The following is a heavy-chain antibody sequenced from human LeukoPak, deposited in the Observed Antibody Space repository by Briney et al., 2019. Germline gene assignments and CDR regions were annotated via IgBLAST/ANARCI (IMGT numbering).Heavy chain of an antibody. Sequence: ASEKVSCKASGYTFTNNYLHWVRQAPGQGLEWMGMIYPRDGSTSYAQNFQGRVTVTRDTSTTTVHMELRGLRSEDTAVYCARDQEGFDYWGQGTVVTVSS. J-gene: IGHJ4*02. CDR2: IYPRDGST. CDR1: GYTFTNNY. V-gene: IGHV1-46*01. CDR3: ARDQEGFDY.